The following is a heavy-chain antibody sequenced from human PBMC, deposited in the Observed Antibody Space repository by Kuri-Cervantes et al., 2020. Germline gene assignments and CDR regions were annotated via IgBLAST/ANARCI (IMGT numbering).Heavy chain of an antibody. V-gene: IGHV3-30-3*01. D-gene: IGHD6-13*01. Sequence: GGSLRLSCAASGFTFSSYAMHWVRQAPGRGLEWVAVTSYDGSNKYYADSVKGRFTISRDNSKNTLYLQMNSLRAEDTAVYYCARVGIAAAGPYYFDYWGQGTLVTVSS. CDR1: GFTFSSYA. CDR2: TSYDGSNK. J-gene: IGHJ4*02. CDR3: ARVGIAAAGPYYFDY.